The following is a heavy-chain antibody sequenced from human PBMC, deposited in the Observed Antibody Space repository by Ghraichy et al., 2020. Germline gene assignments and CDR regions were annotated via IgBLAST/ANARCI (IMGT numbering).Heavy chain of an antibody. CDR3: ARLRLVTASLYFDS. V-gene: IGHV4-59*08. Sequence: SETLSLTCTVSGGSISSYYWSWIRQPPGKGLDWIGYLYYSGSTNYNPSLKSRVTISVDTSKNQFSLKLSSVTAADTAVYYCARLRLVTASLYFDSWGQGTLVTVSS. J-gene: IGHJ4*02. CDR1: GGSISSYY. D-gene: IGHD2-21*02. CDR2: LYYSGST.